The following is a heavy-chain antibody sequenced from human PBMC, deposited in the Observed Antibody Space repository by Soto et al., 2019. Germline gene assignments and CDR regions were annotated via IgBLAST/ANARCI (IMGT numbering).Heavy chain of an antibody. CDR3: VRPYYSSSWFPFDR. CDR1: EFDFGDYY. J-gene: IGHJ4*02. Sequence: GGSLRLSCTGSEFDFGDYYMSWIRQAPGKGLEWVSYIDSGDGTTYYTDSVKGRFTISRDNAKKTVYLQMSSLRVEDTALYYCVRPYYSSSWFPFDRWGQGTLVTVSS. D-gene: IGHD6-13*01. V-gene: IGHV3-11*01. CDR2: IDSGDGTT.